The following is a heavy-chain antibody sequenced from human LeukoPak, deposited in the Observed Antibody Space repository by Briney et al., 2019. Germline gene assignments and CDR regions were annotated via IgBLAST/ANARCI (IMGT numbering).Heavy chain of an antibody. CDR1: GGTFSSYA. CDR3: ARGGSSSSGGVYFDY. Sequence: SVKVSCKASGGTFSSYAISWVRQAPGQGLEWMGGIIPIFGTANYAQKFQGRVTITTDESTSTAYMELSSLGSEDTAVYYCARGGSSSSGGVYFDYWGQGTLVTVSS. CDR2: IIPIFGTA. V-gene: IGHV1-69*05. D-gene: IGHD6-6*01. J-gene: IGHJ4*02.